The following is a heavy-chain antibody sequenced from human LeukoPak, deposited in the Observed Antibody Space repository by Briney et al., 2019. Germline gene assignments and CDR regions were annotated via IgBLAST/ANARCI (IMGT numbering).Heavy chain of an antibody. J-gene: IGHJ3*02. CDR2: ITGSGYTI. D-gene: IGHD4-17*01. V-gene: IGHV3-48*03. Sequence: GGSLRLSCAASGFTFSTYEMHWVRQAPGKGLEWVSYITGSGYTIYYADSVKGRFTISRDNAKNSLYLQMNSLRAEDTAVYFCARDLGDYVGYDAFDIWGQGTMVTVSS. CDR3: ARDLGDYVGYDAFDI. CDR1: GFTFSTYE.